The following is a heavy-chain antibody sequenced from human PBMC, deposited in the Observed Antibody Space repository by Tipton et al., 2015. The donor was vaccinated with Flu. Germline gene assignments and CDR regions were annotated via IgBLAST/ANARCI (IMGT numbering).Heavy chain of an antibody. V-gene: IGHV4-39*01. CDR3: AKLVYFDSSGYYRYYFDY. CDR2: VYYTGST. J-gene: IGHJ4*02. Sequence: LRLSCTVSGGSIRSSSYYWGWIRQPPGKGLEWIGSVYYTGSTSYNPSLKSRLTIFVDASKNQFSLNLSSVTAADTAVYYCAKLVYFDSSGYYRYYFDYWGQGTLVTVST. D-gene: IGHD3-22*01. CDR1: GGSIRSSSYY.